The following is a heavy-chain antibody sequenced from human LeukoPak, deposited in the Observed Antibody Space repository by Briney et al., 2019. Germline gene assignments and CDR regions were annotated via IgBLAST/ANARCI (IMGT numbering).Heavy chain of an antibody. CDR3: AKAYGYCSSTSCSHEEFDY. Sequence: PGGSLRLSCAASGFTSSSYWMHWVRQAPGKGLVWVSRIDTDGSFTSYADSVRGRFTISRDNAKNTLYLQMNSLRAEDTAVYYCAKAYGYCSSTSCSHEEFDYWGQGTLVTVSS. J-gene: IGHJ4*02. CDR1: GFTSSSYW. V-gene: IGHV3-74*01. D-gene: IGHD2-2*01. CDR2: IDTDGSFT.